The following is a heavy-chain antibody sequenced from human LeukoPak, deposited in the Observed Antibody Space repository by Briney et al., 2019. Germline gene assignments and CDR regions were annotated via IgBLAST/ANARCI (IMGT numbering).Heavy chain of an antibody. V-gene: IGHV1-24*01. CDR1: GYTLTELS. Sequence: ASVKVSCKVSGYTLTELSMHWVRQAPGKGHEWMGGFDPEDGETIYAQKFQGRVTMTEDTSTDTAYMELSSLRSEDTAVYYCATDRNSSGYLDYWGQGTLVTVSS. CDR2: FDPEDGET. J-gene: IGHJ4*02. D-gene: IGHD3-22*01. CDR3: ATDRNSSGYLDY.